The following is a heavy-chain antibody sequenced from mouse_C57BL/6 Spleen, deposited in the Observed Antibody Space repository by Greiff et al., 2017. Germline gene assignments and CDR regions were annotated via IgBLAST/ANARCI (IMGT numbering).Heavy chain of an antibody. CDR3: ARRDYGYGDYAMDY. D-gene: IGHD2-2*01. Sequence: VQLQQSGAELVKPGASVKISCKASGYAFSSYWMNWVKQRPGKGLEWIGQIYPGDGDTNYNGKFKGKATLTADKSSSTAYMQLSSLTSEDSAVYFCARRDYGYGDYAMDYWGQGTSVTVSS. CDR2: IYPGDGDT. V-gene: IGHV1-80*01. CDR1: GYAFSSYW. J-gene: IGHJ4*01.